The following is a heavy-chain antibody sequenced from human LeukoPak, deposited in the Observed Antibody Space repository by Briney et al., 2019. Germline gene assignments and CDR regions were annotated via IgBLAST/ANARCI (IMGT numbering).Heavy chain of an antibody. J-gene: IGHJ4*02. Sequence: PGGSLRLSCAASGFTFSSYSMNWVRQAPGKGLEWVSSISSSSYIYYADSVKGRFTISRDNAKNSLYLQMNSLRAEDTAVYYCAREVDYYDSSGYGYFDYWGQGTLVTVSS. V-gene: IGHV3-21*01. CDR2: ISSSSYI. CDR3: AREVDYYDSSGYGYFDY. CDR1: GFTFSSYS. D-gene: IGHD3-22*01.